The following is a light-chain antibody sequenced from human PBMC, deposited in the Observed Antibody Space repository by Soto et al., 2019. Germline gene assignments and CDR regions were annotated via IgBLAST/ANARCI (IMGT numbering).Light chain of an antibody. CDR3: QQYASSPLLT. CDR1: QTIGRTY. J-gene: IGKJ4*01. V-gene: IGKV3-20*01. Sequence: EIVLTQSPGTLSLSPGETATLSCRASQTIGRTYLAWYQQKPGQAPRLLIFGTSSRATGIPDRFSGSGSGTDFTLSISRLEPEDFAVYYCQQYASSPLLTLRGGTKVDIK. CDR2: GTS.